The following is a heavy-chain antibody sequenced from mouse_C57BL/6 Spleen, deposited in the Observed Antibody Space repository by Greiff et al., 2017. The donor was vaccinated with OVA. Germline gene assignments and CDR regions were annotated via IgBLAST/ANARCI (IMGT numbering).Heavy chain of an antibody. CDR3: ARSEDFAQAALAY. D-gene: IGHD3-2*02. CDR1: GYTFTSYW. V-gene: IGHV1-69*01. J-gene: IGHJ3*01. CDR2: IDPSDSYT. Sequence: VQLQQPGAELVMPGASVKLSCKASGYTFTSYWMHWVKQRPGQGLEWIGEIDPSDSYTNYNQKFKGKSTLTVDKSSSTAYMQLSSLTSEDSAVYYCARSEDFAQAALAYWGQGTLVTVSA.